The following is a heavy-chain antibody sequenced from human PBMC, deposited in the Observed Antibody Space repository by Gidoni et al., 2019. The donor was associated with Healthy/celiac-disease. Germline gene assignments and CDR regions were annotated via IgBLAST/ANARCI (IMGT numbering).Heavy chain of an antibody. V-gene: IGHV3-11*01. CDR1: GFTFSDYY. Sequence: QVQLVESGGGLVKPGGSLRLSWAASGFTFSDYYMSWSRQAPGKGRDWVSYISSSGSTIYYADSVKGRFTISRDNAKNSLYLQMNSLRAEDTAVYYCARAYDSVGFPARYYYGMDVWGQGTTVTVSS. CDR2: ISSSGSTI. CDR3: ARAYDSVGFPARYYYGMDV. J-gene: IGHJ6*02. D-gene: IGHD5-12*01.